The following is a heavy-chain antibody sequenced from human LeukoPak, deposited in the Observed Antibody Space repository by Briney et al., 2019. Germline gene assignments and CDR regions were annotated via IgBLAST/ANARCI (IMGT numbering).Heavy chain of an antibody. CDR1: SGSIGSSSNY. Sequence: EASETLSLXCTVSSGSIGSSSNYWGWIRQAPGKGLEWIGNVYYSGITFYNPSLKSRVTISVDTSKNQFSLKLRSVTAADTAIYYCARASFNVVFGNWFDPWGQGTLVTVSS. CDR2: VYYSGIT. J-gene: IGHJ5*02. V-gene: IGHV4-39*01. CDR3: ARASFNVVFGNWFDP. D-gene: IGHD2-8*01.